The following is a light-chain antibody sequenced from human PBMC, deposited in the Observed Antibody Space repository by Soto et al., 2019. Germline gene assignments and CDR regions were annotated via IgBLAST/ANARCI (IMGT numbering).Light chain of an antibody. CDR3: QHYNSYGT. Sequence: DIQMTQSPSSLSASAGDRVTITCQASQNINNYLNWYQQKPGRAPKLLIYHDSSLETGVPSRFSGSGSGTEFTLTISSLQPDDFATYYCQHYNSYGTFGQGTKVDIK. V-gene: IGKV1-5*01. J-gene: IGKJ1*01. CDR2: HDS. CDR1: QNINNY.